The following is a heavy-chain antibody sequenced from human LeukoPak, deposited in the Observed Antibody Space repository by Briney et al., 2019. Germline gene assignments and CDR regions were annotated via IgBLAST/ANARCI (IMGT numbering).Heavy chain of an antibody. V-gene: IGHV3-7*01. CDR2: IKQDGSEK. J-gene: IGHJ5*02. D-gene: IGHD3-3*01. CDR1: GFGFSYYW. CDR3: AKDAEVGTLFGVLSRYNWFDP. Sequence: PGGSLRLSCVASGFGFSYYWMSWVRQAPGKGLEWVANIKQDGSEKYYVDSVKGRFTISRDNAKKSLYLQMNSLRAEDTAVYYCAKDAEVGTLFGVLSRYNWFDPWGQGALVTVSS.